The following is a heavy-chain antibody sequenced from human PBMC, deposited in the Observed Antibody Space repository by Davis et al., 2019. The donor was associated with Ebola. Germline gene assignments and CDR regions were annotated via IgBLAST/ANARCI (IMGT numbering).Heavy chain of an antibody. CDR3: TTPRIGYCSSTSCYDYYYYYMDV. V-gene: IGHV3-9*01. J-gene: IGHJ6*03. CDR2: INWNSDTI. Sequence: SLKISCAGSGFTFHNYAIHWVRQPPGRGLEWVSSINWNSDTIDYADSVKGRFTISRDNSKNTLYLQMNSLKTEDTAVYYCTTPRIGYCSSTSCYDYYYYYMDVWGKGTTVTVSS. CDR1: GFTFHNYA. D-gene: IGHD2-2*01.